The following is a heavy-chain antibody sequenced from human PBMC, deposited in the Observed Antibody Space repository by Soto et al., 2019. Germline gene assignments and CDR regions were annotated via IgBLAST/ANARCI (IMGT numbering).Heavy chain of an antibody. V-gene: IGHV3-23*01. CDR3: AKGGDSSSWKNWFDP. J-gene: IGHJ5*02. CDR2: ISGSGSSI. D-gene: IGHD6-13*01. CDR1: GFTFSNYA. Sequence: EVQLLESGGGLVQPGGSLRLSCAASGFTFSNYAMTWVRQAPGKGLEWVSGISGSGSSIYYADSVKGRCTISRDNSKNPLYLQMNSLRAEDTAVYYCAKGGDSSSWKNWFDPWGQGTLVTVSS.